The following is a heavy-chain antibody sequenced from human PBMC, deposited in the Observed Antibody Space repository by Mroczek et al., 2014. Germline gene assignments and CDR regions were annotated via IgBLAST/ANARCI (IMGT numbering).Heavy chain of an antibody. CDR2: ISGSGGST. CDR1: GFTFSSYA. V-gene: IGHV3-23*01. Sequence: ESGGGLVQPGGSLRLSCAASGFTFSSYAMSWVRQAPGKGLEWVSAISGSGGSTYYADSVKGRFTISRDNSKNTLYLQMNSLRAEDTAVYYCAKEPHYYDSSGRLFDYWGQGTLVTVSS. D-gene: IGHD3-22*01. J-gene: IGHJ4*02. CDR3: AKEPHYYDSSGRLFDY.